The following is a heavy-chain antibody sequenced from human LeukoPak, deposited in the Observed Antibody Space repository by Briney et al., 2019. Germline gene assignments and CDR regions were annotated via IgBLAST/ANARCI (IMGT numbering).Heavy chain of an antibody. Sequence: PSETLSLTCTVSGGSISSSNFYWSWIRQPPGKGLEWIGEINHSGSTNYNPSLKSRVTISVDTSKNQFSLKLSSVTAADTAVYYCARHYRPGRGSYYFDYWGQGTLVTVSS. V-gene: IGHV4-39*01. CDR3: ARHYRPGRGSYYFDY. CDR2: INHSGST. J-gene: IGHJ4*02. CDR1: GGSISSSNFY. D-gene: IGHD1-14*01.